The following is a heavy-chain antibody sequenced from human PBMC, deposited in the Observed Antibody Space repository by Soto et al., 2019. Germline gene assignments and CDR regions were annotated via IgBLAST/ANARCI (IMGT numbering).Heavy chain of an antibody. CDR2: ISWNSGSI. D-gene: IGHD3-10*01. V-gene: IGHV3-9*01. Sequence: PGGSLRLSCAASGLTFDDYAMHWVRQAPGKGLEWVSGISWNSGSIGYADSVKGRFTISRDNAKTSLYLQMNSLRAEDTALYYCAKDRGSGSYAANYYYYGMDVWGQGTTVTVSS. CDR3: AKDRGSGSYAANYYYYGMDV. J-gene: IGHJ6*02. CDR1: GLTFDDYA.